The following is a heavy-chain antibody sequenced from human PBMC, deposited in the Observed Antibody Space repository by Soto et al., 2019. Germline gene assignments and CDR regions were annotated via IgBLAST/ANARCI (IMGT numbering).Heavy chain of an antibody. CDR3: ARFQQLATTPWFDP. Sequence: SETLSLTCVVSGDSISSVYYWAWIRQPPGKGLEWIGSIYHSGTTYYNPSLKSRVTILVDTSKNQFSLKLSSVTAADTAVYYYARFQQLATTPWFDPWGQGTLVTVSS. V-gene: IGHV4-38-2*01. CDR1: GDSISSVYY. D-gene: IGHD6-13*01. J-gene: IGHJ5*02. CDR2: IYHSGTT.